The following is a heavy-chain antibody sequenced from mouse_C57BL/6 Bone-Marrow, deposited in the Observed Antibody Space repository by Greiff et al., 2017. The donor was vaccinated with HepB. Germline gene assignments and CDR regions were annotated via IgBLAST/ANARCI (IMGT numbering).Heavy chain of an antibody. Sequence: QVQLQPSGAELARPGASVKLSCKASGYTFTSYGISWVKQRTGQGLEWIGEIYPRSGNTYYNEKFKGKATLTADKSSSTAYMELRSLTSEDSAVYFCAKYDFDYWGQGTTLTVSS. V-gene: IGHV1-81*01. J-gene: IGHJ2*01. D-gene: IGHD2-14*01. CDR3: AKYDFDY. CDR2: IYPRSGNT. CDR1: GYTFTSYG.